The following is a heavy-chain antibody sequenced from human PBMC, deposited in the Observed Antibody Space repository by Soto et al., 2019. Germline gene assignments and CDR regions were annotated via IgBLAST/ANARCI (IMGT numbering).Heavy chain of an antibody. J-gene: IGHJ4*02. CDR1: GFVFSDFQ. D-gene: IGHD3-16*01. CDR3: ARDNLAFQGAFDL. CDR2: ITGTSAFT. V-gene: IGHV3-21*01. Sequence: GGSLRLSCAASGFVFSDFQFNWVRQAPGGGLEWLSSITGTSAFTEYAESIEGRFTISRDNPNKLLFLHMDNLRPEDTAVYYCARDNLAFQGAFDLWGQGNLVTVSS.